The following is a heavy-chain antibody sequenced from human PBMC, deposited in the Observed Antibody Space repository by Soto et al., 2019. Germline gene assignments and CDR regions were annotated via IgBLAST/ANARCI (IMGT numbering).Heavy chain of an antibody. D-gene: IGHD2-8*01. V-gene: IGHV3-30*18. Sequence: PGGSLRLSCAASGFTFSSYGMHWVRQAPGKGLELVAVISYDGSNKYYADSVKGRFTISRDNSKNTLYLQMNSLRAEDTAVYYCAKEERCGVCYNYYYYYGMDVWGQGTTVTVSS. CDR1: GFTFSSYG. CDR2: ISYDGSNK. CDR3: AKEERCGVCYNYYYYYGMDV. J-gene: IGHJ6*02.